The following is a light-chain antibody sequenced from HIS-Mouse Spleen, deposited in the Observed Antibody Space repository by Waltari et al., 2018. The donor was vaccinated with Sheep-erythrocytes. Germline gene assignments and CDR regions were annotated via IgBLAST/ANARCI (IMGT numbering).Light chain of an antibody. CDR1: SSDVGGDTY. CDR3: CSYAGSYNHV. Sequence: QSALTQPRSVSGSPGQSVTISCTGTSSDVGGDTYVSWYQQHPGKAPKLMIYDVSKRPSGVPDRFSGSKSGNTASLTISGLQAEDEADYYCCSYAGSYNHVFGTGTKVTVL. V-gene: IGLV2-11*01. CDR2: DVS. J-gene: IGLJ1*01.